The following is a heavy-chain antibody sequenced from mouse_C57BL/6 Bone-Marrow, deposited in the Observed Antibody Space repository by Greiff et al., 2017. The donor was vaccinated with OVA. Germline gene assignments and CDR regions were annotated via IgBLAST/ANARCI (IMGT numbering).Heavy chain of an antibody. CDR3: TRGTTVADYYAMDY. D-gene: IGHD1-1*01. V-gene: IGHV5-9-1*02. CDR1: GFTFSSYA. J-gene: IGHJ4*01. CDR2: ISSGGDYN. Sequence: EVHLVESGEGLVKPGGSLKLSCAASGFTFSSYAMSWVRQTPEKRLEWVAYISSGGDYNYDAATVKGRCTISRDNARNTLYMQMSRLKSEDTAMYYCTRGTTVADYYAMDYWGQGTSVTVSS.